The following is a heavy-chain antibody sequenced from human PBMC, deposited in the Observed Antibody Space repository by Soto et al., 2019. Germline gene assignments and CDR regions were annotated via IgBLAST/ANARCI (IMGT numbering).Heavy chain of an antibody. CDR2: INHSGST. J-gene: IGHJ4*02. CDR3: AILRYYYDSSGYYAY. V-gene: IGHV4-34*01. D-gene: IGHD3-22*01. CDR1: GGSFSGYY. Sequence: SETLSLTCAVYGGSFSGYYWSWIRQPPGKGLEWIGEINHSGSTNYNPSLKSRVTISVDTSKNQFSLKLSSVTAADTAVYYCAILRYYYDSSGYYAYWGQGTLVTVS.